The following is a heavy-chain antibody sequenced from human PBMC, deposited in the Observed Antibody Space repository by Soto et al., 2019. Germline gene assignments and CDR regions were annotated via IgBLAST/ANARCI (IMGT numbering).Heavy chain of an antibody. Sequence: QVQLVQSRGEVKKPGASVKVSCKTSGYSFTTYGISWVRQAPGQGLEWMGWISGYNGNTNYAQKLQGRVTMTTDTSTSTAYMELRSLRSDDTAVYYCAREGPAPYYYYGMDVWGEGRTGTVSS. CDR2: ISGYNGNT. CDR1: GYSFTTYG. CDR3: AREGPAPYYYYGMDV. V-gene: IGHV1-18*01. J-gene: IGHJ6*04.